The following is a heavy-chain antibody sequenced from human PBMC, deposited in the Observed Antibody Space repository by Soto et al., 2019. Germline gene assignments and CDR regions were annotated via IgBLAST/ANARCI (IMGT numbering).Heavy chain of an antibody. V-gene: IGHV3-30*18. CDR1: GFTFSSYG. Sequence: PGGSLRLSCAASGFTFSSYGMHWVRQAPGKGLEWVAVISYDGSNKYYADSVKGRFTISRGNSKNTLYLQMNSLRAEDTAVYYCAKGIHDYVSDTDEALYYGMDVWGQGTTVTVSS. CDR2: ISYDGSNK. J-gene: IGHJ6*02. CDR3: AKGIHDYVSDTDEALYYGMDV. D-gene: IGHD3-16*01.